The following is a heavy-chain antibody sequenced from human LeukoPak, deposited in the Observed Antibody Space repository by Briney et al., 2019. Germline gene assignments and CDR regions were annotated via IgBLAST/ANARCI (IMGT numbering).Heavy chain of an antibody. D-gene: IGHD4-11*01. CDR1: DGSLSSYY. J-gene: IGHJ4*02. V-gene: IGHV4-59*08. Sequence: SETLSLTCTVSDGSLSSYYWSWIRQPPGKGLEWIGFNYHSGSTNCNPSLKSRVTMSVDTSKNQFSLKLTSVTAADTAVYYCARHGGNYDFDYWGQGTLLTVSS. CDR2: NYHSGST. CDR3: ARHGGNYDFDY.